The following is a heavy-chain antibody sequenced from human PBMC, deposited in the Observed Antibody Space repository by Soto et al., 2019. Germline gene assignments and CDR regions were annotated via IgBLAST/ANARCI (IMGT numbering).Heavy chain of an antibody. D-gene: IGHD5-12*01. CDR1: GYTFTGYY. J-gene: IGHJ4*02. V-gene: IGHV1-2*02. CDR3: ARANSGDDDEFDY. CDR2: VSPNSGNT. Sequence: QVHLVQSGAEVKKPGASVKVSCKASGYTFTGYYIHWVRQAPGQGFEWMGWVSPNSGNTDYAQRFQGRGTMTRDTSITSAYMELSRLTSDDTATYYCARANSGDDDEFDYWGQGTPVTVSS.